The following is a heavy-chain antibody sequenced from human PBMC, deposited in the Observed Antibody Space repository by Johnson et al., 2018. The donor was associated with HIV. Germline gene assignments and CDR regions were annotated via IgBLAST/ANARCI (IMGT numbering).Heavy chain of an antibody. CDR2: ISSNGIGT. D-gene: IGHD4-17*01. V-gene: IGHV3-64*01. CDR3: AKDRPRVGATVTTFLVYHI. Sequence: EVQVVESGGGVVQPGRSLRLSCAASGFTFSSYAMHWVRQAPGKGLEYVSAISSNGIGTYYANSVDGRFTISRDNSKNTLYLQMNSLRAEDTAVYYCAKDRPRVGATVTTFLVYHIWGQGARVTVSS. J-gene: IGHJ3*02. CDR1: GFTFSSYA.